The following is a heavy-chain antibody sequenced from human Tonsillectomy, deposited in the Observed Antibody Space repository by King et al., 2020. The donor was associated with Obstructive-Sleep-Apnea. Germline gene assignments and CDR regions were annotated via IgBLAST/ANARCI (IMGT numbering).Heavy chain of an antibody. V-gene: IGHV3-48*04. CDR1: GFTFSSYS. J-gene: IGHJ4*02. Sequence: VQLVESGGGLVQPGGSLRLSCAASGFTFSSYSMNWVRQAPGKGLEWVSYISSSSSTIYYADSVKGRFTISRDNAKNSLYLQMNSLRAEDTAVYYCAREIRGYSGYVASYYFDYWGQGTLVTVSS. CDR2: ISSSSSTI. D-gene: IGHD5-12*01. CDR3: AREIRGYSGYVASYYFDY.